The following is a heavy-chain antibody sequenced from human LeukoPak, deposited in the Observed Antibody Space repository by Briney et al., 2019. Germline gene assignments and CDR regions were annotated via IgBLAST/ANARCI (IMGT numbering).Heavy chain of an antibody. CDR1: GYSFTSYW. D-gene: IGHD3-22*01. V-gene: IGHV5-51*01. CDR2: IYPGDSDT. CDR3: ARSSDSSGYYDYFDY. Sequence: GESLKISCKGSGYSFTSYWIGWVRQMPGKGLEWMAVIYPGDSDTKYSPSFQGHVTISADSSSSTAYLRWSSLKASDTAMYYCARSSDSSGYYDYFDYWGQGTLVTVSS. J-gene: IGHJ4*02.